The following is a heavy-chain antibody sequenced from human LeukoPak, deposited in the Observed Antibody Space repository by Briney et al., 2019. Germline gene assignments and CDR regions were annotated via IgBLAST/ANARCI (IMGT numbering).Heavy chain of an antibody. CDR2: INAGNGNT. V-gene: IGHV1-18*01. J-gene: IGHJ4*02. D-gene: IGHD6-19*01. CDR1: GYTFTSYG. Sequence: GASVKVSCKASGYTFTSYGITWVRQAPGQRLEWMGWINAGNGNTKYAQKFQGRVTMTTDTSTSTAYMELRSLRSDDTAVYYCAIIIAVAGSWGQGTLVTVSS. CDR3: AIIIAVAGS.